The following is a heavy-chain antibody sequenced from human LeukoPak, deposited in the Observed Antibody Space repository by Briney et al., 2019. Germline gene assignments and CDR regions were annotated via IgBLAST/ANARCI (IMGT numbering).Heavy chain of an antibody. CDR2: IYHSGST. CDR1: GGSISSGGYS. D-gene: IGHD5-18*01. Sequence: SETLSLTCAVSGGSISSGGYSWSWIRQPPGKGLEWIGYIYHSGSTYYNPSLKSRVTISVDTSKNQFSLKLSSVTAADTAVYHCAREVGTERWFDPWGQGTRVTVSS. V-gene: IGHV4-30-2*01. J-gene: IGHJ5*02. CDR3: AREVGTERWFDP.